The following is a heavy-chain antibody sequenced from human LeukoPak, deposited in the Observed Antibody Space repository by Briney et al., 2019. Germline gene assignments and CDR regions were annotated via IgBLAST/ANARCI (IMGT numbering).Heavy chain of an antibody. CDR3: ARETLDSGSYSGCFDY. CDR1: GYTFTSYY. V-gene: IGHV1-46*01. Sequence: GASVKVSCKASGYTFTSYYMHWVRQAPGQGLEWMGIINPSGGSTSYAQKFQGRVTMTRDTSTSTVYMELSSLRSEDTAVYYCARETLDSGSYSGCFDYWGQGTLVTVSS. D-gene: IGHD1-26*01. CDR2: INPSGGST. J-gene: IGHJ4*02.